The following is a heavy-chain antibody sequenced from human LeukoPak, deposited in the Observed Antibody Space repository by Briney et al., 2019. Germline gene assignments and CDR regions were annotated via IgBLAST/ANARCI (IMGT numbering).Heavy chain of an antibody. V-gene: IGHV1-8*01. D-gene: IGHD2-21*02. J-gene: IGHJ4*02. CDR3: ARGGIVVVTARPYYFDY. CDR2: MNPNSGNT. CDR1: GYTFTSYD. Sequence: ASVKVSCKASGYTFTSYDINWVLQATGQGLEWMGWMNPNSGNTGYAQKFQGRVTMTRNTSISTAYMELSSLRSEDTAVYYCARGGIVVVTARPYYFDYWGQGTLVTVSS.